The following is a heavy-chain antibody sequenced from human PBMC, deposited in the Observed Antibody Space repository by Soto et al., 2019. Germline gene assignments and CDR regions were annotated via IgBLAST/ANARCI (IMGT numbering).Heavy chain of an antibody. CDR3: ARDQGAGWFGRYFDL. CDR1: GFTFSSYS. J-gene: IGHJ2*01. D-gene: IGHD3-10*01. V-gene: IGHV3-48*02. CDR2: ISSRSSTI. Sequence: GGSLRLSCAASGFTFSSYSMNWVRQAPGKGLEWVSYISSRSSTIYYADSVKGRFTISRDNAKNSLYLQMNSLRDEDTAVYYCARDQGAGWFGRYFDLWGRGTLVTVSS.